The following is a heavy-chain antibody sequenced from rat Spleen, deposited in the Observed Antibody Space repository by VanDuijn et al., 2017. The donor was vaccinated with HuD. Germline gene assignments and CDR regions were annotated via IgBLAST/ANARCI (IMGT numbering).Heavy chain of an antibody. CDR1: GFSLTSYS. Sequence: QVQLKESGPGLVQPSETLSLTCTVSGFSLTSYSVSWVRQPSGKGPEWMGRMWYDGDTAYNSVFKSRLSMTRDTSKNQVFLKMNSLQTDDTGTYYCTRDGYSSYGIMDAWGQGASVTVSS. CDR3: TRDGYSSYGIMDA. J-gene: IGHJ4*01. CDR2: MWYDGDT. D-gene: IGHD1-2*01. V-gene: IGHV2-63*01.